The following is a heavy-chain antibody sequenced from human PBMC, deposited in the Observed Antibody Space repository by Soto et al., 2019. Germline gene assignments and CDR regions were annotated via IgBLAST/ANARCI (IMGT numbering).Heavy chain of an antibody. D-gene: IGHD3-10*01. J-gene: IGHJ4*02. Sequence: ASVKVSCKASGYIFTNFGINWVRQAPGQGFEWMGWISGDNGNTNYAQKFQGRVTVTTERSTTTVFMELRSLRSDDTAVYYCSRGSSMLRGVRPIDYWGQGTLVTVSS. CDR2: ISGDNGNT. CDR1: GYIFTNFG. V-gene: IGHV1-18*01. CDR3: SRGSSMLRGVRPIDY.